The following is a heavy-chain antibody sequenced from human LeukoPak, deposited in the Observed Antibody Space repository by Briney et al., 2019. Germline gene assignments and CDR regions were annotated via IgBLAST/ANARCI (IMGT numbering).Heavy chain of an antibody. CDR1: GYTFTGYY. CDR2: INPNSGGT. CDR3: ARGRSIVVVVAAKNWFDP. Sequence: ASVKVSCKASGYTFTGYYMHWVRQAPGQGLEWMGWINPNSGGTNYAQKFQGRVTMTRDTSFSTAYMELSRLRSDDTAVYYCARGRSIVVVVAAKNWFDPWGQGTLVTVSS. V-gene: IGHV1-2*02. D-gene: IGHD2-15*01. J-gene: IGHJ5*02.